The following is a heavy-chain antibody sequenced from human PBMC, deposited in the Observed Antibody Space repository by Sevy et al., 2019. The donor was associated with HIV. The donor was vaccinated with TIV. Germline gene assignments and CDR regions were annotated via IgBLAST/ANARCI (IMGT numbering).Heavy chain of an antibody. CDR3: TTDSWIAAAGYNWFDP. CDR1: GFTFSNAW. CDR2: IKSKTDGGTT. V-gene: IGHV3-15*01. Sequence: GGSLRLSCAASGFTFSNAWMSWVRQAPGKGLEWVGRIKSKTDGGTTDYAAPVKGRFTISRDDSKNTLYLQMNSLKTEDTAVYYCTTDSWIAAAGYNWFDPWGRGTLVTVSS. J-gene: IGHJ5*02. D-gene: IGHD6-13*01.